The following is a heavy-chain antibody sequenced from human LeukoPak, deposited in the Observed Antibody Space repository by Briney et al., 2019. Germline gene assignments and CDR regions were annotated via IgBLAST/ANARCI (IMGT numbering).Heavy chain of an antibody. V-gene: IGHV3-23*01. CDR1: GFSFSSYV. CDR3: AKSMSTFYRGFFDY. J-gene: IGHJ4*02. D-gene: IGHD5/OR15-5a*01. Sequence: GGSLRLSCAASGFSFSSYVMSWVRQAPGMGLEWVSSISNNGGDTYYADSVKGRLSISRDNSKNTLYLQINSLRAEDTAMYYCAKSMSTFYRGFFDYWGQGTLVSVSS. CDR2: ISNNGGDT.